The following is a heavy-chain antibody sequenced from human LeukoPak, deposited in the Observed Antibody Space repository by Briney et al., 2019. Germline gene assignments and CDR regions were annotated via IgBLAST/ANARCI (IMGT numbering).Heavy chain of an antibody. CDR3: ARAPTYSGYVRPYYFDY. CDR1: GFTFSNYS. CDR2: ISSSSSTI. V-gene: IGHV3-48*04. D-gene: IGHD5-12*01. Sequence: GGSLRLSCAASGFTFSNYSMNWVRQAPGKGLEWVSYISSSSSTIYYADSVKGRFTISRDNAKNSLYLQMNSLRAEDTAVYYCARAPTYSGYVRPYYFDYWGQGTLVTVSS. J-gene: IGHJ4*02.